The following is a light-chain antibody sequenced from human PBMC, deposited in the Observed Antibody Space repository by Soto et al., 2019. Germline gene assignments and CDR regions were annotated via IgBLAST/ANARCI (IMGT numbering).Light chain of an antibody. CDR1: QSVSSSY. CDR3: QQYSSSSWT. J-gene: IGKJ1*01. V-gene: IGKV3-20*01. CDR2: GAS. Sequence: EIVLTQSPGTLSLSLGERATLSCRASQSVSSSYLAWYQQKPGQAPRLLIYGASSRATGIPDRFSGSGSETDFTLTISRLEPEDFAVYYCQQYSSSSWTFGQGTKVEIK.